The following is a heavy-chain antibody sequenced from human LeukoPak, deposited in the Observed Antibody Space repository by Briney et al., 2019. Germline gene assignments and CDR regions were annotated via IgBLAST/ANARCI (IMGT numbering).Heavy chain of an antibody. Sequence: SETLSLTCTVSGYSISSGYYWGWIRQPPGKGLEWIGSIYHSGSTYYNPSLKSRVTISVDTSKNQFSLKLSSVTAADTAVYYCARLLIAAAGTAFDYWGQGTLVTVSS. V-gene: IGHV4-38-2*02. D-gene: IGHD6-13*01. CDR3: ARLLIAAAGTAFDY. CDR1: GYSISSGYY. J-gene: IGHJ4*02. CDR2: IYHSGST.